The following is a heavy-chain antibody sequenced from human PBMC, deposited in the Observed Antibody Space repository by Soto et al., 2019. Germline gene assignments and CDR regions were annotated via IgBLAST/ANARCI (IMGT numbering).Heavy chain of an antibody. D-gene: IGHD3-3*01. CDR2: IIPIFGTA. J-gene: IGHJ5*02. V-gene: IGHV1-69*13. CDR3: ARDGFLEWLPSYNWFDP. Sequence: TSVKVSCEASGGSYSSYAISWVRQAPGQGLEWMGGIIPIFGTANYAQKFQGRVTITADESTSTAYMELSSLRSEDTAVYYCARDGFLEWLPSYNWFDPWGQGTLVTVSS. CDR1: GGSYSSYA.